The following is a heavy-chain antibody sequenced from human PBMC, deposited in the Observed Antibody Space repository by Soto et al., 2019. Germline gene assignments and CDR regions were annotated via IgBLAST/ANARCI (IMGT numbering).Heavy chain of an antibody. CDR2: IYYSGST. CDR1: GGSIISGGYY. J-gene: IGHJ5*02. V-gene: IGHV4-31*03. Sequence: SETLALTCTVSGGSIISGGYYWSWILQHPGNGLEWIGYIYYSGSTYYNPSLKSRVTISVDTSKNQFSLKLSSVTAADTAVYYCARVQGGVERYRSVYWFDPWGQGTLVTVS. CDR3: ARVQGGVERYRSVYWFDP. D-gene: IGHD3-16*02.